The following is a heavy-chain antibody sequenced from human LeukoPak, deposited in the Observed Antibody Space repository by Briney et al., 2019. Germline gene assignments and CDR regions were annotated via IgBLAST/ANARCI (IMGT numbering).Heavy chain of an antibody. J-gene: IGHJ4*02. D-gene: IGHD2-8*01. CDR1: GYSFTSYW. V-gene: IGHV5-51*01. CDR3: AVLEPPGSYFDY. Sequence: GESLKISCWGSGYSFTSYWIGWVRQVPGKGLEWMGIIYPGDSDTKYSPPFQGQVTISADKSISTAYLQWSSLKASDTAMYYCAVLEPPGSYFDYWGQGTLVTVSS. CDR2: IYPGDSDT.